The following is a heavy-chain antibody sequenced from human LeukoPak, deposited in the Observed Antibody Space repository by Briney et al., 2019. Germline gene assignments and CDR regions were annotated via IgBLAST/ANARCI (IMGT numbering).Heavy chain of an antibody. V-gene: IGHV1-2*02. CDR1: GYTFTGYY. CDR2: INPNSGDP. J-gene: IGHJ5*02. CDR3: ARALSPTVTTPSNWFDP. D-gene: IGHD4-17*01. Sequence: ASVKVSCKASGYTFTGYYMHWVRQAPGQGLEWMGWINPNSGDPNYAQNFQGRVTMSRDTSISTAYMELSSLRSDDKAVYYCARALSPTVTTPSNWFDPWGQGTLVTVSS.